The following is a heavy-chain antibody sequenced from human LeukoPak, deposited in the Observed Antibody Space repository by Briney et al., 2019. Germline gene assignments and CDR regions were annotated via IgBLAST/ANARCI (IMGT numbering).Heavy chain of an antibody. Sequence: PSGPMSLTCTVSDGPISSSRYYWDWIRQAPGKGLEWIGSIYDSGSTYYNPSHKSRVTISVDTSKNQFSLKLSSVTAADTAVYYCARQGALWGQGTLVTVSS. CDR2: IYDSGST. J-gene: IGHJ4*02. CDR3: ARQGAL. V-gene: IGHV4-39*01. D-gene: IGHD3-16*01. CDR1: DGPISSSRYY.